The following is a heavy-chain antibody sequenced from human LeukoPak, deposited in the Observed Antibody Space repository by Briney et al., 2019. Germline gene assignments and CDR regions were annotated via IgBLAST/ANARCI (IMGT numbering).Heavy chain of an antibody. V-gene: IGHV4-59*08. CDR3: ARRVGSAVAGYNYGFGP. CDR1: GGSISVTNYY. J-gene: IGHJ5*02. D-gene: IGHD6-19*01. Sequence: SETLSLTCTVSGGSISVTNYYWSWIRQPPGKGLEWIGHTSYNGSTNYNPSLKSRVTISLDTSENQFSLKLSSVTAADTAIYYCARRVGSAVAGYNYGFGPWGQGTLVTVSS. CDR2: TSYNGST.